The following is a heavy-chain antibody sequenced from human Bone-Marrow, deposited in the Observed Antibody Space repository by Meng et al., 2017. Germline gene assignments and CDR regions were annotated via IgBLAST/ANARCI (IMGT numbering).Heavy chain of an antibody. CDR2: ISSSGSTI. J-gene: IGHJ4*02. Sequence: GESLKISCAASGFTFSDYYMSWIRQAPGKGLEWVSYISSSGSTIYYADSVKGRFTISRDNAKNSLYLQMNSLRAEDTAVYYCARAYSWHLSNLDYWGQGTLVTV. CDR3: ARAYSWHLSNLDY. D-gene: IGHD1-1*01. V-gene: IGHV3-11*01. CDR1: GFTFSDYY.